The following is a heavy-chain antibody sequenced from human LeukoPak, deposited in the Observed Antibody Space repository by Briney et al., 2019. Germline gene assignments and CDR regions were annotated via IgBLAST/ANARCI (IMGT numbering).Heavy chain of an antibody. CDR3: AREFSTVGNFDY. V-gene: IGHV3-23*01. D-gene: IGHD3-3*02. Sequence: GGSLRLSCAASGFTFSSYAMNWVRQAPGKGLEWVSAISGSGGSTYYADSVKGRFTISRDNANNSVYLQMNGLRAEDTAVYYCAREFSTVGNFDYWGQGTLVTVSS. J-gene: IGHJ4*02. CDR2: ISGSGGST. CDR1: GFTFSSYA.